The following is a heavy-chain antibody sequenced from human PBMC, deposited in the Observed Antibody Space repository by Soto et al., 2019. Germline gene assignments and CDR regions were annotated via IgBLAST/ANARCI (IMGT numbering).Heavy chain of an antibody. Sequence: LSLTCTVSGGSINNGDYFWGWIRQPPGKGLEWIGSVYHSGTTNYNPSLKSRVTISVDTSKNQFSLNLRSVTAADTAVYYCAKVVVGAPRHPDFDSWGQGTLVTVSS. CDR2: VYHSGTT. J-gene: IGHJ4*02. CDR3: AKVVVGAPRHPDFDS. CDR1: GGSINNGDYF. V-gene: IGHV4-39*01. D-gene: IGHD2-15*01.